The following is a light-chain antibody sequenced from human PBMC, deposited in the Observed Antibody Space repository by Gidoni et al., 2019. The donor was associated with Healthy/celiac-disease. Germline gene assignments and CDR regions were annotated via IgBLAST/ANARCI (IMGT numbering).Light chain of an antibody. CDR3: QQRSNWPPLT. V-gene: IGKV3-11*01. J-gene: IGKJ4*01. CDR1: QSVSSS. CDR2: DAS. Sequence: EIVLTQSPATLSLSPGERATLSCRASQSVSSSLAWYQQIPGQPPRLLIYDASNRATGIPARFSGSGSGTDFTLTISSLEPEDFAVYYCQQRSNWPPLTFGGGTKVEIK.